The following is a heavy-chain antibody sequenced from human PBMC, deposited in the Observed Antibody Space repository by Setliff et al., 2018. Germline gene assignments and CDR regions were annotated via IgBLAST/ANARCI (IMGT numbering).Heavy chain of an antibody. D-gene: IGHD6-13*01. CDR3: ASYGSWYERAYYYGMDV. V-gene: IGHV3-7*03. Sequence: PGGSLRLSCAASGFTFRSYWMSWVRQAPGKGLEWVANIKKDGSIKYYLDSVRGRFTISRDNSKNTLYLQMNSLRAEDTAVYYCASYGSWYERAYYYGMDVWGQGTTVTVSS. CDR1: GFTFRSYW. CDR2: IKKDGSIK. J-gene: IGHJ6*02.